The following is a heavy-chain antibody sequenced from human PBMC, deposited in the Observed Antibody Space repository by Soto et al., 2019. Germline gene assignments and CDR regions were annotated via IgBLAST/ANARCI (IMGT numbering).Heavy chain of an antibody. CDR2: INHSGST. CDR1: EGSFSGYY. D-gene: IGHD6-13*01. V-gene: IGHV4-34*01. CDR3: ARGGRQQLIPTPISYKIDY. Sequence: SETLSLTCAVYEGSFSGYYWRWISQHPGKGLEWIGEINHSGSTNYNPSLKSRVTISVDMSKNQFSLKLSSVTAADTAVYYCARGGRQQLIPTPISYKIDYWGQGTQVTVSS. J-gene: IGHJ4*02.